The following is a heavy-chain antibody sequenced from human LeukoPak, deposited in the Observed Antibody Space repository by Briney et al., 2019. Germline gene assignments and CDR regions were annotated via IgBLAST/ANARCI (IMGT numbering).Heavy chain of an antibody. Sequence: GGSLRLSCAASGLTFSSDAMSWVRQVPGKGLEWVSTIGGIGDNTHYADSVKGRFTISRDSSRNTLYLQMNTLRVEDTAIYYCAKTPTFYYVLTGYSNDYWGQGTLVTVSS. D-gene: IGHD3-9*01. CDR1: GLTFSSDA. CDR3: AKTPTFYYVLTGYSNDY. CDR2: IGGIGDNT. V-gene: IGHV3-23*01. J-gene: IGHJ4*02.